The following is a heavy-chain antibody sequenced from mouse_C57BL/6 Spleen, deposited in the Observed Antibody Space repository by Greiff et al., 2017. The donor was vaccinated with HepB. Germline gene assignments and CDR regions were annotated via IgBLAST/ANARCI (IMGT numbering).Heavy chain of an antibody. J-gene: IGHJ1*03. CDR3: ARGEGNYVRDWYFDV. CDR2: INPSTGGT. V-gene: IGHV1-42*01. CDR1: GYSFTGYY. Sequence: EVQLQQSGPELVKPGASVKISCKASGYSFTGYYMNWVKQSPEKSLEWIGEINPSTGGTTYNQKFKAKATLTVDKSSSTAYMQLKSLTSEDSAVYYCARGEGNYVRDWYFDVWGTGTTVTVSS. D-gene: IGHD2-1*01.